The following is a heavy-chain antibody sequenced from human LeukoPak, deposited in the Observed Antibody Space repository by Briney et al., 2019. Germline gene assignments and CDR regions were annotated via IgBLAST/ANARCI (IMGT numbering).Heavy chain of an antibody. Sequence: GSLRLSCAASGFTFSTYAMTWVRQAPGKGLEWVSCISRGGDSTYYAGSVKGRFTISRDNSKNTLYLQMNSLRAEDTAIYYCAKDHVTPYYDSTGYPGDYWGQGTLVTVSS. CDR1: GFTFSTYA. CDR3: AKDHVTPYYDSTGYPGDY. V-gene: IGHV3-23*01. J-gene: IGHJ4*02. CDR2: ISRGGDST. D-gene: IGHD3-22*01.